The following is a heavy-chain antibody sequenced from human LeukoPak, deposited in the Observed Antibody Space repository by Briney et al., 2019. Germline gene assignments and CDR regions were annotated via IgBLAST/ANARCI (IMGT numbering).Heavy chain of an antibody. CDR3: ARIGYSSSWYSPYYYYYYMDV. CDR1: GGSISSYY. Sequence: SETLSLTCTVSGGSISSYYWSWIRQPPGKGLEWIGYIYYSGSTNYKPSLKSRVTISVDTSKNQFSLKLSSVTAADTAVYYCARIGYSSSWYSPYYYYYYMDVWGKGTTVTVSS. D-gene: IGHD6-13*01. J-gene: IGHJ6*03. V-gene: IGHV4-59*01. CDR2: IYYSGST.